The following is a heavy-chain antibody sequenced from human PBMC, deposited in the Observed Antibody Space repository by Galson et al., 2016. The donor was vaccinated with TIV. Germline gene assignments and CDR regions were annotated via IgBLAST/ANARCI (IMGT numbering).Heavy chain of an antibody. CDR3: AKESDWGVAEFDF. V-gene: IGHV1-2*02. D-gene: IGHD2-21*01. CDR2: INPGNGDT. CDR1: GYSFIGYY. Sequence: SVKVSCKASGYSFIGYYIHWVRQAPGRGPEWMGCINPGNGDTKYAQIFQGSVTLTWDTSVSTAYMELTSLRSDDTAVYFCAKESDWGVAEFDFWGQGTPVSVSS. J-gene: IGHJ4*02.